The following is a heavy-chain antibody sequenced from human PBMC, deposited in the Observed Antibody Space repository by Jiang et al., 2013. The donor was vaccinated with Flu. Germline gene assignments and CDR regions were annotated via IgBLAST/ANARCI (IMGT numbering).Heavy chain of an antibody. D-gene: IGHD2-2*01. CDR3: ARECSSTSCYGWFDP. J-gene: IGHJ5*02. CDR2: IYYSGST. Sequence: GLVKPSQTLSLTCTVSGGSISSGDYYWSWIRQPPGKGLEWIGYIYYSGSTYYNPSLKSRVTISVDTSKNQFSLKLSSVTAADTAVYYCARECSSTSCYGWFDPWGQGTLVTVSS. V-gene: IGHV4-30-4*01. CDR1: GGSISSGDYY.